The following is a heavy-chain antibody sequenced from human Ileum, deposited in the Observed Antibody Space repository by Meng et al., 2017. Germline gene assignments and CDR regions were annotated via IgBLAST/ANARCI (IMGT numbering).Heavy chain of an antibody. J-gene: IGHJ1*01. Sequence: GASEKVSCKASGYTFTSHYIHWWRQAPGQGLEWMGWINGGTGNTEYSQNFQGRITFTRDTAASTVYMELSSLRSEDTAVFYCARVAVTGIGYFQYWGQGTLVTVSS. V-gene: IGHV1-3*01. D-gene: IGHD6-19*01. CDR2: INGGTGNT. CDR3: ARVAVTGIGYFQY. CDR1: GYTFTSHY.